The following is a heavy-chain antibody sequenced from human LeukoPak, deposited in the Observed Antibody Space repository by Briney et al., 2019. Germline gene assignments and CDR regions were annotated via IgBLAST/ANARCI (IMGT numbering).Heavy chain of an antibody. CDR1: GYTLTELS. CDR2: FDPEDGET. Sequence: ASVKVSCKVSGYTLTELSMHWVRQAPGKGLEWMGGFDPEDGETIYAQKFQGRVTMTRDTSTSTVYMEVTSLRSDDTAVYYCARGEGVTAKPFDYWGQGTLVTVSS. V-gene: IGHV1-24*01. J-gene: IGHJ4*02. CDR3: ARGEGVTAKPFDY. D-gene: IGHD2-21*02.